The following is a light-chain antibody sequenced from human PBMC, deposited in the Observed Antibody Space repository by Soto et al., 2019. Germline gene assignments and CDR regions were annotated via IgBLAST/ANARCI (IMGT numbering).Light chain of an antibody. CDR1: QSLTSSF. V-gene: IGKV3-20*01. CDR3: QQYDTAPRT. J-gene: IGKJ1*01. CDR2: GAS. Sequence: IVLTQSPGTLSLSPGERATLSCRASQSLTSSFLAWYQQRPGQPPRLLIYGASSRATGIPDRFSGSGSGTDFTLTISRLEAEDSAVYYCQQYDTAPRTFGQGTKVEIK.